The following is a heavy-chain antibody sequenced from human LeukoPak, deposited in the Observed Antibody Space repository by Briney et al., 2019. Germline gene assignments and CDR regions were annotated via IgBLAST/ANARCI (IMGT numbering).Heavy chain of an antibody. CDR2: IYYSGST. CDR1: GGSISSYY. J-gene: IGHJ6*02. Sequence: SETLSLTCTVSGGSISSYYWSWIRQPPGKGLEWIGNIYYSGSTNYNSSLKSRVTISVDTSKNQFSLKLSSVIAADTAVYYCARGHYDSSGYYWGYYYGMDVWGQGTTVTVSS. V-gene: IGHV4-59*01. D-gene: IGHD3-22*01. CDR3: ARGHYDSSGYYWGYYYGMDV.